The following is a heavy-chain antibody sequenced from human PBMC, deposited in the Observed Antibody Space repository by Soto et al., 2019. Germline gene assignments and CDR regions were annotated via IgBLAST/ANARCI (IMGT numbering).Heavy chain of an antibody. CDR2: IYYSGST. Sequence: SETLSLTCTVSGGSISSGDYYWSWIRQPPGKGLEWIGYIYYSGSTYYNPSLKSRVTISVDTSKNQFSLKLSSVTAADTAVYYCARVVAATLDAFDIWGQGTMVT. V-gene: IGHV4-30-4*01. CDR3: ARVVAATLDAFDI. D-gene: IGHD2-15*01. J-gene: IGHJ3*02. CDR1: GGSISSGDYY.